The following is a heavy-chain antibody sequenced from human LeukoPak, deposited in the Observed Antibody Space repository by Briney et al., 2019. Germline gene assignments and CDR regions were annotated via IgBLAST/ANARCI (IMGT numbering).Heavy chain of an antibody. Sequence: SETLSLTCTVSGGSISSGGYFWSWIRQHPGKGLEWIGYIYYSGTTYYNPSLQSRVTISVDTSKKQFSLKLSSVTAADTAVYYCARFSPRAMGNYLDFWGQGTLVTVSS. CDR2: IYYSGTT. D-gene: IGHD7-27*01. CDR1: GGSISSGGYF. J-gene: IGHJ4*02. V-gene: IGHV4-31*03. CDR3: ARFSPRAMGNYLDF.